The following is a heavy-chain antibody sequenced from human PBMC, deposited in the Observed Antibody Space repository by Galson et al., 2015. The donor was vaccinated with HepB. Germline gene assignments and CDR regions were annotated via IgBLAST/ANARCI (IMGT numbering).Heavy chain of an antibody. Sequence: SCKVSGYTLTELSMHWVRQAPGKGLEWMGGFDPEDGETIYAQKFQGRVTMTEDTSTDTAYMELSSLRSEDTAGYYCATRGSYHLDEWELQVPFDYWGQGTLVTVSS. J-gene: IGHJ4*02. CDR1: GYTLTELS. CDR3: ATRGSYHLDEWELQVPFDY. CDR2: FDPEDGET. D-gene: IGHD1-26*01. V-gene: IGHV1-24*01.